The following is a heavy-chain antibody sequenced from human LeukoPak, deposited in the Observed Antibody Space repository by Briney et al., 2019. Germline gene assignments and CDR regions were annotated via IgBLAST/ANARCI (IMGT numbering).Heavy chain of an antibody. J-gene: IGHJ4*02. CDR1: GGSFSGYY. D-gene: IGHD6-13*01. Sequence: SETLSLTCAVYGGSFSGYYWSWIRQPPGKGLEWIGEINHSGSTNYNPSPKSRVTISVDPSKNQFSMKLSSVTAADTGVYYCARTAYSSSWRGFEYWGQGTLVTVSS. V-gene: IGHV4-34*01. CDR3: ARTAYSSSWRGFEY. CDR2: INHSGST.